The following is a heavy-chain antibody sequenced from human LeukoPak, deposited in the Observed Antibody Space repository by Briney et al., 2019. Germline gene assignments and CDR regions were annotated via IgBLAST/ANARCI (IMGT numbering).Heavy chain of an antibody. CDR1: GFTFSDYY. CDR2: ISSSNSYT. D-gene: IGHD6-19*01. V-gene: IGHV3-11*06. Sequence: GGSLRLSCAASGFTFSDYYMSWIRQAPGKGLEWVSYISSSNSYTNYADSVKGRFTISRDNAKNSLYLQMNSLRAEDTAVYYCARVPGSSGWNYYFDYWGQGTLVTVSS. CDR3: ARVPGSSGWNYYFDY. J-gene: IGHJ4*02.